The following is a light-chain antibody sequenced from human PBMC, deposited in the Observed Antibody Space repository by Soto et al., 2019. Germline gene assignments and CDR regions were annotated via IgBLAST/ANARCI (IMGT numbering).Light chain of an antibody. CDR1: SSALGSYRL. CDR2: EGS. Sequence: QSALTQPASVSGSPGQSITISCTGSSSALGSYRLVSWYQHHPGKVPKLIIYEGSKRPSGVSNRFSGSEPGNTASLTISGLRSEDEADYYCAAWDDSLRGWVFGGGTKLTVL. J-gene: IGLJ3*02. V-gene: IGLV2-23*01. CDR3: AAWDDSLRGWV.